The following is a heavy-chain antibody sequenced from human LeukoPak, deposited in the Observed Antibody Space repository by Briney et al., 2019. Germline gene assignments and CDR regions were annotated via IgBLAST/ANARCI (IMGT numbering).Heavy chain of an antibody. Sequence: ASVKVSCKASGYTFTGYYMHWVRQAPGQGLEWMGWINPNSGGTNYAQKFQGRVTMTRDTSISTAYMELSRLRSDDTAVYYCARDGLLWFGEGVGYFDYWGQGTLVTVSS. CDR1: GYTFTGYY. V-gene: IGHV1-2*02. J-gene: IGHJ4*02. D-gene: IGHD3-10*01. CDR2: INPNSGGT. CDR3: ARDGLLWFGEGVGYFDY.